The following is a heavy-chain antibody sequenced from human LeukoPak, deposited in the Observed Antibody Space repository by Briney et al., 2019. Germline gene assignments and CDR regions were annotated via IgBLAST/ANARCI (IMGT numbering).Heavy chain of an antibody. CDR3: AGGAVRGVIIHPRRYFDY. V-gene: IGHV1-69*05. Sequence: GASVKVSCKASGGTFSSYAISWVRQAPGQGLEWMGGIIPIFGTANYAQKFQGRVTITTDESTSTAYMELSSLRSEDTAVYYCAGGAVRGVIIHPRRYFDYWGQGTLVTVSS. CDR2: IIPIFGTA. D-gene: IGHD3-10*01. J-gene: IGHJ4*02. CDR1: GGTFSSYA.